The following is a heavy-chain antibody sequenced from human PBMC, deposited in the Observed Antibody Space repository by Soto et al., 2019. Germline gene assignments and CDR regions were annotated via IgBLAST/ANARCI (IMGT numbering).Heavy chain of an antibody. J-gene: IGHJ6*02. CDR3: ARDLARYGYDNYYYYYVMDV. V-gene: IGHV3-33*01. Sequence: GGSLRLSCAASGFTFSSYGMHWVRQAPGKGLEWVAVIWYDGSNKYYADSVKGRFTISRDNAKNTLYLQMNSLRAEDTAVYYCARDLARYGYDNYYYYYVMDVWGQGTTVTVSS. CDR1: GFTFSSYG. D-gene: IGHD5-12*01. CDR2: IWYDGSNK.